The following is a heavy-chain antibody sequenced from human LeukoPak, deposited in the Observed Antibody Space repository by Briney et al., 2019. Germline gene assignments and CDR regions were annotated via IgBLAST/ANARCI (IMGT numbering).Heavy chain of an antibody. D-gene: IGHD2-2*02. J-gene: IGHJ4*02. CDR1: GFTFSSYG. CDR3: ARVVPAAIPNYFDY. CDR2: IWYDGSNK. V-gene: IGHV3-33*01. Sequence: GGSLRLSCAASGFTFSSYGMHWVRQAPGKGLEWVAVIWYDGSNKYYADSVKGRFTISRDNSKNTLYLQMNSLRAEDTAVYYCARVVPAAIPNYFDYWGQGTLVTVSS.